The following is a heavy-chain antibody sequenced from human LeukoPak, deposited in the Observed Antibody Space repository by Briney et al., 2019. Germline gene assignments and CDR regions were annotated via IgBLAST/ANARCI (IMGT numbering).Heavy chain of an antibody. CDR1: GYTFTSYA. CDR3: ARDPTEGSDHYIMDV. D-gene: IGHD3-10*01. V-gene: IGHV1-18*01. Sequence: GASVKVSCKASGYTFTSYAISWVRQAPGQGLEWMGWISAYNGNTNYAQKLQGRVTMTTDTSTSTAYMELRSLRSDDTAVYYCARDPTEGSDHYIMDVWGQGTTVTVSS. CDR2: ISAYNGNT. J-gene: IGHJ6*02.